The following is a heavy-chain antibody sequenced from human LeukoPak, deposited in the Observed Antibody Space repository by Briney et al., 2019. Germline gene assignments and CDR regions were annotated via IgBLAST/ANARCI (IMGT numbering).Heavy chain of an antibody. CDR2: ISWDGGST. CDR1: GFTFRSFA. J-gene: IGHJ6*03. V-gene: IGHV3-43D*03. Sequence: GGSLRLSCAASGFTFRSFAMHWVRQAPGKGLEWVSLISWDGGSTYYADSVKGRFTISRDNSKNSLYLQMNSLRAEDTALYYCAKASRAHYYYYYMDVWGKGTTVTVSS. CDR3: AKASRAHYYYYYMDV.